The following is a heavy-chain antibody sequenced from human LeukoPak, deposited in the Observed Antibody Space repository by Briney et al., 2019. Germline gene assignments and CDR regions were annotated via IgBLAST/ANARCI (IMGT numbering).Heavy chain of an antibody. J-gene: IGHJ6*03. CDR3: ANGMGRRSSYYYYYMDV. CDR2: ISGSGGST. V-gene: IGHV3-23*01. D-gene: IGHD5-24*01. CDR1: GFTVSSYA. Sequence: GGSLRLSCAAAGFTVSSYAMSWVRQDPGKGLEWVSAISGSGGSTYYADSVKGRFTISRDNSKNTLYLQMNSLRAEDTAVYYCANGMGRRSSYYYYYMDVWGKGTTVTVSS.